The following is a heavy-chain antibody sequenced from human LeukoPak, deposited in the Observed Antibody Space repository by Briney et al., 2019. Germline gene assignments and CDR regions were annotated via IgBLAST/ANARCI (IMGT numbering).Heavy chain of an antibody. CDR2: ISSSGSTI. Sequence: PGGSLRLSCAASGFTFSSYEMNWVRQAPGKGLEWVSYISSSGSTIHYADSVKGRFTISRDSAKNSLYLQMDSLRDKDTAVYYCARGRTYGLGGDYWGQGTLVTVSS. J-gene: IGHJ4*02. D-gene: IGHD3-10*01. V-gene: IGHV3-48*03. CDR1: GFTFSSYE. CDR3: ARGRTYGLGGDY.